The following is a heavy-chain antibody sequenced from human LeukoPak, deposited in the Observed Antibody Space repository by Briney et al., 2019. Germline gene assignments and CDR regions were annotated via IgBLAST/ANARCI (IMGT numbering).Heavy chain of an antibody. CDR1: GGPVSGYY. CDR2: ITRYGNT. V-gene: IGHV4-34*01. CDR3: ARLDQLIVDYWYFDL. D-gene: IGHD2-21*01. Sequence: SSETLSLTCGVSGGPVSGYYWSWLRQSPGKGLEWIGEITRYGNTNYNPSLKSRVIISKDTSKSQISLTLISLTAADTAVYFCARLDQLIVDYWYFDLWGRGTQVTVSS. J-gene: IGHJ2*01.